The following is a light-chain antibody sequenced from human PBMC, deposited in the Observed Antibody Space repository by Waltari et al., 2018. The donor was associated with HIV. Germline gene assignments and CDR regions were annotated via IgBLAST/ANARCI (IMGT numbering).Light chain of an antibody. Sequence: SVGDRVTITCRASQTISNYLNWYQQKPGKAPKLLIYAASSLHSGVPSRFSGSGSGTDFTLTISSLQPEDFATYYCQQSYSDFRTFGQGTKVEIK. CDR1: QTISNY. V-gene: IGKV1-39*01. CDR3: QQSYSDFRT. J-gene: IGKJ1*01. CDR2: AAS.